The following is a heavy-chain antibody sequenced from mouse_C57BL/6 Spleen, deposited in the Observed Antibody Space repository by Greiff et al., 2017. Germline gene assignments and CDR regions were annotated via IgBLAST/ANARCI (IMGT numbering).Heavy chain of an antibody. V-gene: IGHV1-55*01. D-gene: IGHD2-1*01. CDR1: GYTFTSYW. Sequence: VQLQQPGAELVKPGASVKMSCKASGYTFTSYWITWVKQRPGQGLEWIGNIYPGSGSTNYNEKFKSKATLTVDKSSSPAYMQLSSLTSEDSAVYYCPRSDGNYFYYFDYWGQGTSLTVSS. CDR3: PRSDGNYFYYFDY. CDR2: IYPGSGST. J-gene: IGHJ2*02.